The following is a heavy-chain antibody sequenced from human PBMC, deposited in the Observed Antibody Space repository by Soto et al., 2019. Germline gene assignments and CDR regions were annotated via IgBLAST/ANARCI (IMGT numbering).Heavy chain of an antibody. J-gene: IGHJ4*02. CDR3: ARDGKVDGYNQAYYFDY. D-gene: IGHD5-12*01. CDR1: GGTFSSYA. CDR2: IIPIFGTA. V-gene: IGHV1-69*01. Sequence: QVQLVQSGAEVKKPGSSVKVSCKASGGTFSSYAISWVRQAPGQGLEWMGGIIPIFGTANYAQKLQGRVTITADESTSTAYMELSSLGSEDTAVYYCARDGKVDGYNQAYYFDYWGQGTLVTVSS.